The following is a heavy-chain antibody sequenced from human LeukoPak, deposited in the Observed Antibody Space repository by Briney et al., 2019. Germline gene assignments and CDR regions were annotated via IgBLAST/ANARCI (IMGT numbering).Heavy chain of an antibody. D-gene: IGHD3-22*01. CDR3: ARQIAYYYDSSGYYTTDY. V-gene: IGHV3-33*01. Sequence: GRPLRLSCAASGFTFSRYGMHWLRQARGKGLEWVAIIYYDGSDKYYADSVKGRFTISRDNSKDTLYLQMNSLRGEDTAVYYCARQIAYYYDSSGYYTTDYWGQGTLVTVSS. CDR2: IYYDGSDK. J-gene: IGHJ4*02. CDR1: GFTFSRYG.